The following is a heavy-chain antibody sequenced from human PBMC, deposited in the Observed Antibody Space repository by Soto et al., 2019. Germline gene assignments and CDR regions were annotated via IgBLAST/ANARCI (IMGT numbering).Heavy chain of an antibody. CDR3: ARDIDWYSNSSGFDN. V-gene: IGHV3-33*01. Sequence: GWSLRLSCASSVFTFISYGMHWVRQAPGKGLEWVAVIWYDGSNKHYADPVKGRFTISRDNSKNTLSLQMNSLRAEDTAIYYCARDIDWYSNSSGFDNWGQGTLVTVSS. D-gene: IGHD1-26*01. CDR2: IWYDGSNK. CDR1: VFTFISYG. J-gene: IGHJ4*02.